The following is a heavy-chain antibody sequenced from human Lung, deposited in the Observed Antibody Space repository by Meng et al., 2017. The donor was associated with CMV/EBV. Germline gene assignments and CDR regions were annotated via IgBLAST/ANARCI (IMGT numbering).Heavy chain of an antibody. CDR3: ARDSTTTRDFDY. J-gene: IGHJ4*02. V-gene: IGHV3-72*01. D-gene: IGHD2/OR15-2a*01. CDR2: SRKKASSYTT. Sequence: SGFTFGDHYVGWVRQATGNGLEWVARSRKKASSYTTEYAASVKGRFTISRDDSKNSLNLQMTSLKTEDTAVYYCARDSTTTRDFDYWGQGTLVTVSS. CDR1: GFTFGDHY.